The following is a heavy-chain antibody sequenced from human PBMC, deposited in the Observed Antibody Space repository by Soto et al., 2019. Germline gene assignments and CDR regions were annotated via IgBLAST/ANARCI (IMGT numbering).Heavy chain of an antibody. D-gene: IGHD2-15*01. J-gene: IGHJ4*02. CDR3: ALRWPFDY. Sequence: QVQLVQSGAEVKKPGASVKVSCKASGYTFTSYYMHWVRQAPGQGLEWMGIINPSGGSTSYAQKCXGXVXXSRDTSTSTVYMELSSLRSEDTAVYYCALRWPFDYWGQGTLVTVSS. CDR1: GYTFTSYY. V-gene: IGHV1-46*03. CDR2: INPSGGST.